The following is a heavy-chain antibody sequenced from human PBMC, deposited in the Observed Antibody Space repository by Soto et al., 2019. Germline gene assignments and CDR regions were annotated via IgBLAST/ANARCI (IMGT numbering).Heavy chain of an antibody. Sequence: VGSLRLSCAASGFTFSSYWMHWVRQAPGKGLVWVSRINSDGSSTSYADSVKGRFTISRDDAKNTLYLQMNSLRAEDTAVYYCARDPKKPTYYDFWSGYYDRYFQHWGQGTLVTVSS. CDR2: INSDGSST. CDR3: ARDPKKPTYYDFWSGYYDRYFQH. V-gene: IGHV3-74*01. CDR1: GFTFSSYW. D-gene: IGHD3-3*01. J-gene: IGHJ1*01.